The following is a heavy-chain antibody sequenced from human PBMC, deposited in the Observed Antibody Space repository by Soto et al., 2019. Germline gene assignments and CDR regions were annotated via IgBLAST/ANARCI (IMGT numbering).Heavy chain of an antibody. CDR2: IYYSGST. CDR1: GGSISSGGYY. CDR3: ARVAGFLEWLFDY. D-gene: IGHD3-3*01. V-gene: IGHV4-31*03. Sequence: SETLSLTCTVSGGSISSGGYYWSWIRRHPGKGLEWIGYIYYSGSTYYNPSLKSRVTISVDTSKNQFSLKLSSVTAADTAVYYCARVAGFLEWLFDYWGQGTLVTVSS. J-gene: IGHJ4*02.